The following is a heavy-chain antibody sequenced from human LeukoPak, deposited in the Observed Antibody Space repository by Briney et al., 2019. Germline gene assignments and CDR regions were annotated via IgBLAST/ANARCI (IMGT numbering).Heavy chain of an antibody. D-gene: IGHD4-17*01. V-gene: IGHV3-64*04. Sequence: GGSLRLSCSASGFTFSSYAMHWVRQAPGKGLEYVSGISINGGSTDYADSVKGRFTISRDNAKNTLYLQMNSLRADDTAVYYCARGGYGETTVSWWGQGTLVTVSS. CDR2: ISINGGST. J-gene: IGHJ4*02. CDR1: GFTFSSYA. CDR3: ARGGYGETTVSW.